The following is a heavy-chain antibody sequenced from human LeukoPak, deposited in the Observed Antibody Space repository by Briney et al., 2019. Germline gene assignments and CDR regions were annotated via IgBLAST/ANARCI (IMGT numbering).Heavy chain of an antibody. V-gene: IGHV4-59*01. CDR2: IYYSGST. Sequence: SETLSLTCTVSGGSISSYYWSWIRQPPGKGLEWIGYIYYSGSTNYNPSLKSRVTISVDTSKNQFSLKLSSVTAADTAVYYCARVPVGGYSYNYYYYMDVWGKGTTVTVSS. D-gene: IGHD5-18*01. CDR1: GGSISSYY. CDR3: ARVPVGGYSYNYYYYMDV. J-gene: IGHJ6*03.